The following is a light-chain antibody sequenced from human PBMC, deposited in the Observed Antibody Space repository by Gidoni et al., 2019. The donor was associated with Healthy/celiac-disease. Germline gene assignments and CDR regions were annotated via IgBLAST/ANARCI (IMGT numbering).Light chain of an antibody. Sequence: QSPLTQPASVSSSPGQSITISCTGTSSDVGGYNYVSWYQHHTGKATKLMIYDVSNRPSGVSNRFSGSKSGNTASLTISGHQAEDEADYYCSSYTSSSTLVFGGGTKLTVL. J-gene: IGLJ2*01. CDR1: SSDVGGYNY. CDR3: SSYTSSSTLV. V-gene: IGLV2-14*03. CDR2: DVS.